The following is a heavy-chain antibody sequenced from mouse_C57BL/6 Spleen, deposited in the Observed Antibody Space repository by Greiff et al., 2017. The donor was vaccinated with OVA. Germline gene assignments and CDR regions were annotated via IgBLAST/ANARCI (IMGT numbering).Heavy chain of an antibody. D-gene: IGHD2-3*01. J-gene: IGHJ2*01. Sequence: QVQLQQPGAELVMPGASVKLSCKASGYTFTSYWMHWVKQRPGQGLEWIGELDPSDSYTNYNQKFKGKSTLTVDKSSSTAYMQLSSRTSEDAAVYYCARAEGGYYPLDYWGQGTTLTVSS. CDR1: GYTFTSYW. CDR2: LDPSDSYT. V-gene: IGHV1-69*01. CDR3: ARAEGGYYPLDY.